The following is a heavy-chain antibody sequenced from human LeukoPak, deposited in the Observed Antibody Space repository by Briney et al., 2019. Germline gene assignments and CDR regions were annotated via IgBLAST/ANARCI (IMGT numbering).Heavy chain of an antibody. CDR2: IWHDGSNK. CDR1: GFTFSSYG. Sequence: GGSLRLSCAASGFTFSSYGMHWVRQAPGKGLEWVAVIWHDGSNKYYADSVKGRVTISRDNSKNTLYLQMNGLRADDTAIYYCAKNRIVAFFDNWGQGTLVTVSS. J-gene: IGHJ4*02. D-gene: IGHD3-22*01. V-gene: IGHV3-33*06. CDR3: AKNRIVAFFDN.